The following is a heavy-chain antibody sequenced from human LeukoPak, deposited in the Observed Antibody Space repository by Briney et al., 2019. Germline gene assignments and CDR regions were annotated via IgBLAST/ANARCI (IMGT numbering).Heavy chain of an antibody. CDR2: IYSGNTI. V-gene: IGHV3-66*01. D-gene: IGHD3-22*01. CDR1: GFSVSNNY. CDR3: AKSGCNYDSDAYAFIDY. J-gene: IGHJ4*02. Sequence: GGSLRLSCVVSGFSVSNNYVSWVRQAPGKGLEWVSVIYSGNTIEYADSVKGRFTISRDNSKNTVYLQMSSLRAEDTAVYYCAKSGCNYDSDAYAFIDYWGQGTLVTVSS.